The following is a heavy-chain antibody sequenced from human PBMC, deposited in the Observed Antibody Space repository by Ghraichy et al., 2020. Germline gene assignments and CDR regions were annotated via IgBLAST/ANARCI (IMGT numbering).Heavy chain of an antibody. V-gene: IGHV4-59*01. Sequence: SQTLSLTCTVSGGSISSYSWSWIRQPPGKGLEWIGYIYNSGSTNYNPSLKSRVTIPADTSKNKFSLKLYSVTAADTAVYYCARATSGTGPDYCGQGTLVPVSS. D-gene: IGHD1-1*01. CDR3: ARATSGTGPDY. J-gene: IGHJ4*01. CDR1: GGSISSYS. CDR2: IYNSGST.